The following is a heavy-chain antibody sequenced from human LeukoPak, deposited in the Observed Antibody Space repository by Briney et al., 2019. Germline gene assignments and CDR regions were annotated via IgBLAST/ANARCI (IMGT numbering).Heavy chain of an antibody. J-gene: IGHJ5*02. CDR2: IYYSGST. CDR3: ARETSGYDNWFDP. D-gene: IGHD3-3*01. V-gene: IGHV4-59*01. Sequence: SETLSLTCTVSGGSISSYYWSWIRQPPGKGLEWIGYIYYSGSTNYNPSLKSRVTISVDTSKNQFSLKLSSVTAADTAVYYCARETSGYDNWFDPWGQGTLVTVSS. CDR1: GGSISSYY.